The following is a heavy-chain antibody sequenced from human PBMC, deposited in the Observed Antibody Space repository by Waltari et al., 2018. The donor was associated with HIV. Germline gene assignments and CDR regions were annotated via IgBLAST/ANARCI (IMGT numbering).Heavy chain of an antibody. CDR1: GYTFTGYY. Sequence: QVQLVQSGAEVKKPGASVKVSCTASGYTFTGYYMPWFRPHPGQGLEWMGWINPNSGGTNYAQKFQGRVTMTRDTSISTAYMELSRLRSDDTAVYYCARDQGGIAVAGTPGDYRGQGTLVTVSS. CDR2: INPNSGGT. D-gene: IGHD6-19*01. CDR3: ARDQGGIAVAGTPGDY. V-gene: IGHV1-2*02. J-gene: IGHJ4*02.